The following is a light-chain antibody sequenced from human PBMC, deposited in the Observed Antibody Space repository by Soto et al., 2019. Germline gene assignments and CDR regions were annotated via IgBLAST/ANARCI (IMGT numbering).Light chain of an antibody. V-gene: IGKV1-5*01. CDR3: QRYETYPIT. J-gene: IGKJ5*01. Sequence: DIRMTQSPSTLSASVGDSVTITCRASQSISNWLAWYQQKPGKAPKLLIYDASSLESGVPSRFSGSASGTEFTLTISSLQPDDFGTYYCQRYETYPITFGQGTRLEI. CDR1: QSISNW. CDR2: DAS.